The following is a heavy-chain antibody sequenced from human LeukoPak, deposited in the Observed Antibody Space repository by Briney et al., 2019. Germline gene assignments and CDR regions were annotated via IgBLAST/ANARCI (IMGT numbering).Heavy chain of an antibody. V-gene: IGHV1-18*01. Sequence: ASVKVSCKASGYTFTSYGISWVRQAPGQGLEWMGWISAYNGNTNYAQKLQGRVTMTTDTSTSTPYMELRSLRSDDTAVYYCARLHVDLYTAMDIDYWGQGTLVTVSS. CDR1: GYTFTSYG. CDR2: ISAYNGNT. CDR3: ARLHVDLYTAMDIDY. D-gene: IGHD5-18*01. J-gene: IGHJ4*02.